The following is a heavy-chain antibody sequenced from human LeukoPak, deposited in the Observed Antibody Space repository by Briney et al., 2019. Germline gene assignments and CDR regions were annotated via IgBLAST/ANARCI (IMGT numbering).Heavy chain of an antibody. CDR2: INPNSGGT. CDR3: ARDVVYNWNYEDY. V-gene: IGHV1-2*06. J-gene: IGHJ4*02. D-gene: IGHD1-7*01. Sequence: ASVKVSCKASGYTFSGYSMHWVRQAPGQGLGWMGRINPNSGGTNYAQKFQGRVTMTRDTSISTAYMELSRLRSDDTAVYYCARDVVYNWNYEDYWGQGTLVTVSS. CDR1: GYTFSGYS.